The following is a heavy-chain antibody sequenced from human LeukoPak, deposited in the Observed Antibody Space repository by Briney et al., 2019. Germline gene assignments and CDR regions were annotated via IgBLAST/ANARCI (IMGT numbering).Heavy chain of an antibody. CDR3: ASTLTTDIDY. D-gene: IGHD4-17*01. Sequence: GESLKTSCKGSGDSFTSYWISWVRQMPGKGLEWMGRIDPSDSYTNYSPSFQGHVTISADKSISIAYLQWSSLRASDTAMYYCASTLTTDIDYWGRGTLVTVSS. CDR1: GDSFTSYW. J-gene: IGHJ4*02. CDR2: IDPSDSYT. V-gene: IGHV5-10-1*01.